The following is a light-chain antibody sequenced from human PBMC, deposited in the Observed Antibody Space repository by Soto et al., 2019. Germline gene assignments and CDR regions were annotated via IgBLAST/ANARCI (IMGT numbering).Light chain of an antibody. V-gene: IGKV1-5*01. CDR3: QQYNSYSPWT. CDR1: QSISSW. J-gene: IGKJ1*01. CDR2: DAS. Sequence: DIQMTQSPSTLSASVGDRVTITCRASQSISSWLAWYQQKPGKAPKLLIYDASSLESGVPSRFSGSVSWTEFTLTISSLQPDDFATYYCQQYNSYSPWTFGQGTKVDIK.